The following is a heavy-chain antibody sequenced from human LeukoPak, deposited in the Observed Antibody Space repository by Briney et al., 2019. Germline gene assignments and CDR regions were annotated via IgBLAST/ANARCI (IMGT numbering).Heavy chain of an antibody. CDR1: GYTFTSYG. CDR3: AKVGETDNIDY. CDR2: ISAYNGNT. J-gene: IGHJ4*02. D-gene: IGHD2-21*01. V-gene: IGHV1-18*01. Sequence: ASVKVSCKASGYTFTSYGISWVRQAPGQGLEWMGWISAYNGNTNYAQKLQGRVTMTTDTSTSTDYMELSRLRYDDTAIYYCAKVGETDNIDYWGQGTLVAVSS.